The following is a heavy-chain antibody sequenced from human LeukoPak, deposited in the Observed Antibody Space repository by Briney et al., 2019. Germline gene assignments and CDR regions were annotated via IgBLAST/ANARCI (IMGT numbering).Heavy chain of an antibody. CDR1: GLTFSSYG. Sequence: GGSLRLSCEASGLTFSSYGMHWVRQAPGKGLEWVAVISYDEENKYYADSVKGRFTISRDNSKNTLYLQMNSLTAEDTAVYYCAKGGSDCYSCYYYYGMDVWGQGTTVTVSS. J-gene: IGHJ6*02. D-gene: IGHD2-21*02. V-gene: IGHV3-30*18. CDR3: AKGGSDCYSCYYYYGMDV. CDR2: ISYDEENK.